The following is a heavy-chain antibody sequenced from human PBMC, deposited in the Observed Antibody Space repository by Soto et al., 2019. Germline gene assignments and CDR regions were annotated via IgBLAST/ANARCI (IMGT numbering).Heavy chain of an antibody. J-gene: IGHJ4*02. CDR2: ISGNGANI. V-gene: IGHV3-23*01. CDR3: AKKMSGSYTYFDY. CDR1: GFSITSYA. D-gene: IGHD1-26*01. Sequence: PGGSLRLSCAASGFSITSYAMSWVRQAPGKGLEWVSTISGNGANIFYGDSVKGRFTISRDTSENTVYLQMNSLRAEEDTAVYYCAKKMSGSYTYFDYWGQGTLVTVSS.